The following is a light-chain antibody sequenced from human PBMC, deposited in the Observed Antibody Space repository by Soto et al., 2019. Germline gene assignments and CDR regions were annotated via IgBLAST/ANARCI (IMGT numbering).Light chain of an antibody. CDR1: SSDVGAYNY. CDR2: DVS. CDR3: CSYTTSNTRQIV. V-gene: IGLV2-14*03. J-gene: IGLJ1*01. Sequence: QSVLTQPASVSGSPGQSITISCTGTSSDVGAYNYVSWYQHHPGNAPKLMIYDVSNRPSGVSNRFSGSKSGNTASLTISGLQAEDEADYYCCSYTTSNTRQIVFGTGTKV.